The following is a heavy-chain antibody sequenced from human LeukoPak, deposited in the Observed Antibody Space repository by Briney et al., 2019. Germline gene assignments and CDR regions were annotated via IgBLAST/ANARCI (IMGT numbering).Heavy chain of an antibody. D-gene: IGHD7-27*01. CDR3: ARANWDISRARYYYYMDV. CDR1: GYSFSGNS. V-gene: IGHV1-2*02. Sequence: GASVKVSCKASGYSFSGNSLHWVRQALGQGLEWMGWINPNSGDTDYALKFQGRVTMTRDTSISTAYMELSRLRSDDTAVYYCARANWDISRARYYYYMDVWGKGTTVTVSS. J-gene: IGHJ6*03. CDR2: INPNSGDT.